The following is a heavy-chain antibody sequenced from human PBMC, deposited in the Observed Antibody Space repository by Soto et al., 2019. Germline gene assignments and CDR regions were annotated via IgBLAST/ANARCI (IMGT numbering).Heavy chain of an antibody. CDR2: ISGSGGST. CDR1: GFTFSSYA. D-gene: IGHD3-3*01. J-gene: IGHJ4*02. CDR3: AKDRVRFGGPLSDY. Sequence: GSLRLSCAASGFTFSSYAMSWVRQAPGKGLEWVSAISGSGGSTYYADSVKGRFTIPRDNSKNTLYLQMNSLRAEDTAVYYCAKDRVRFGGPLSDYWGQGTLVTVSS. V-gene: IGHV3-23*01.